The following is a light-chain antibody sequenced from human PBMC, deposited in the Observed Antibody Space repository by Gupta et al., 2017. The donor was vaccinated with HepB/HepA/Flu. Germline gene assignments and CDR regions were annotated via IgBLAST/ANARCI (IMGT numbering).Light chain of an antibody. Sequence: DIVMTQSPLSLPVTSGEPASISCRSSQSLLHSNGYNYLDWYLQKPGQSPQLLIYLGSNRASGVPDRFSGSGSGTDFTLKISRVEAEDVGVYYCKQYLETPRTFGQGTKVEI. CDR2: LGS. CDR3: KQYLETPRT. J-gene: IGKJ1*01. CDR1: QSLLHSNGYNY. V-gene: IGKV2-28*01.